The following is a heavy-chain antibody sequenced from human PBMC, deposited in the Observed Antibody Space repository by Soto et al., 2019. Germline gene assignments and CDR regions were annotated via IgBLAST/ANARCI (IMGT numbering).Heavy chain of an antibody. CDR3: GGNNYESSGYFDY. J-gene: IGHJ4*02. CDR1: GGSISSYY. D-gene: IGHD3-22*01. CDR2: MYYSGST. Sequence: SQTLSLTCTVAGGSISSYYWSWIRQPPEKGLEWIGYMYYSGSTNYNSSLKSRVNISVDTSKNQFSLKLSSVNAADTAVYYCGGNNYESSGYFDYWGQGTLVTVSS. V-gene: IGHV4-59*01.